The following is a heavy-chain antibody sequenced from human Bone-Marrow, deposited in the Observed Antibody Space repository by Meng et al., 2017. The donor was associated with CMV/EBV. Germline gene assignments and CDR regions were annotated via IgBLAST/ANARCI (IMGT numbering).Heavy chain of an antibody. CDR1: GGTFSSYT. J-gene: IGHJ3*02. CDR2: IIPILGIA. D-gene: IGHD2-2*01. V-gene: IGHV1-69*04. CDR3: ARDTPSRVPAAI. Sequence: SVKVSCKASGGTFSSYTISWVRQAPGQGLEWMGRIIPILGIANYAQKFQGRVTITADKSTSTAYMELSRLRSDDTAVYYCARDTPSRVPAAIWGQGTMVTVSS.